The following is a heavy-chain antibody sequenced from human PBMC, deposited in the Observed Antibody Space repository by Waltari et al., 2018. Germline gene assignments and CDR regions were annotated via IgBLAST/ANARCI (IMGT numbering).Heavy chain of an antibody. CDR2: ISYDGSNK. J-gene: IGHJ1*01. CDR3: AKDHWQQLVRWYFQH. D-gene: IGHD6-13*01. CDR1: GFTFSSYG. V-gene: IGHV3-30*18. Sequence: QVQLVESGGVVVQPGRSLRLSCAASGFTFSSYGMHWVRQAPGKGLEWVAVISYDGSNKYYADSVKGRFTISRDNSKNTLYLQMNSLRAEDTAVYYCAKDHWQQLVRWYFQHWGQGTLVTVSS.